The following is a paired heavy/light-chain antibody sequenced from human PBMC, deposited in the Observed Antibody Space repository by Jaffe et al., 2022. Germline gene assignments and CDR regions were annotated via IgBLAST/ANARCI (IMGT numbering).Heavy chain of an antibody. CDR1: GFTFNKYA. D-gene: IGHD2-2*02. J-gene: IGHJ4*02. CDR3: ATGPHIRAIDY. Sequence: EVQLLESGGGLVQPGGSLRLSCAASGFTFNKYAFNWGRQAPGKGLEWVSGISTSGGSTYYVDSVKGRFTVSRDNSKNTVYLQMNSLRAEDTAVYYCATGPHIRAIDYWGQGTLVTVSS. CDR2: ISTSGGST. V-gene: IGHV3-23*01.
Light chain of an antibody. CDR3: AAWDDSLSGWV. Sequence: QSVLTQPPSASGTPGQRVTISCSGRSSNIGSNYVYWYQHLPGTAPKLLIYMNTQRPPGVPDRFSGSKSGTSASLAISGLRSEDEADYYCAAWDDSLSGWVFGGGTKLTVL. V-gene: IGLV1-47*01. J-gene: IGLJ3*02. CDR2: MNT. CDR1: SSNIGSNY.